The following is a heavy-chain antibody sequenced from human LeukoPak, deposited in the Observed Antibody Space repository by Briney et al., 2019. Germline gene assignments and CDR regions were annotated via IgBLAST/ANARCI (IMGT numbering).Heavy chain of an antibody. Sequence: PGGSLRLSCAASGFTFSSYGMHWVRQAPGKGLEWVAFIRYDGSNKYYADSVKGRFTISRDNSKNTLYLQMNSLRAEDTAVYCCAKDLGIAAGGIGYWGQGTLVTVSS. D-gene: IGHD6-13*01. CDR2: IRYDGSNK. CDR1: GFTFSSYG. CDR3: AKDLGIAAGGIGY. V-gene: IGHV3-30*02. J-gene: IGHJ4*02.